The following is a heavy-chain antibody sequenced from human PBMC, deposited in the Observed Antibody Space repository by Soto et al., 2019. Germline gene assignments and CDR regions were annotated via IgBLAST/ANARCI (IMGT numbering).Heavy chain of an antibody. V-gene: IGHV4-4*02. CDR2: IYHNERT. CDR3: GRTKDYFYGVDV. CDR1: GVSISSSQW. Sequence: QVQLQESGPGLVKPSGTLSLTCAVSGVSISSSQWWSWVRQPPGKGLEWTGEIYHNERTNYNPSLKSRLTMSLDRSKNQVSLKLSSVTAADTATYYCGRTKDYFYGVDVWGQGTTVTVSS. J-gene: IGHJ6*02.